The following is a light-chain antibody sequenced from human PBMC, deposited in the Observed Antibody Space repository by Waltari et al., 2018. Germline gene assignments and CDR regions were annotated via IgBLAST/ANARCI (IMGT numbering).Light chain of an antibody. V-gene: IGLV1-47*01. J-gene: IGLJ3*02. CDR3: AAWDDSLSGLV. CDR1: SSKRGRNK. CDR2: KNN. Sequence: SVLTQPPSASGTPGQKVTISCTGSSSKRGRNKVSWYQQLPGTAPKLLIIKNNRRPSGVPDRFSDSKSGTSASLAINGLRSEDEADYYCAAWDDSLSGLVLGGGTKVTVL.